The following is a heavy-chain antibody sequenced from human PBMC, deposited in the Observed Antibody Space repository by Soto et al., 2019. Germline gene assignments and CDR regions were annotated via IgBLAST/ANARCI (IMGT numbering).Heavy chain of an antibody. J-gene: IGHJ6*02. D-gene: IGHD2-2*01. CDR2: IYPGDSDT. V-gene: IGHV5-51*01. Sequence: GESLKISCKGSGYSFTSYWIGWVRQMPGKGLGWMGIIYPGDSDTRYSPSFQGQVTISADKSISTAYLQWSSLKASDTAMYYCARQVTYCSSTSCSHYYYYGMDVWGQGTTVTVSS. CDR3: ARQVTYCSSTSCSHYYYYGMDV. CDR1: GYSFTSYW.